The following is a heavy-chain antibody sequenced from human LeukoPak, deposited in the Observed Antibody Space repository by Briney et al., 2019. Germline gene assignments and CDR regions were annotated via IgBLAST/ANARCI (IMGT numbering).Heavy chain of an antibody. CDR2: INWNGGST. CDR1: GFTFDDYG. V-gene: IGHV3-20*04. CDR3: TRITGTTRYFDC. Sequence: PGGSLRLSCAASGFTFDDYGMSWVRQAPGKGLEWVSGINWNGGSTGYADSVKGRFTISRDNAKNSLYLQMNSLRAEDTALYYCTRITGTTRYFDCWGQGTLVTVSS. D-gene: IGHD1-7*01. J-gene: IGHJ4*02.